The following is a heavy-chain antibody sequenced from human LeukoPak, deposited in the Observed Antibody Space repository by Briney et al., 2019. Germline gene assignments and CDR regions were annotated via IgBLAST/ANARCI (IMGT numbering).Heavy chain of an antibody. CDR2: ISSSSSYI. CDR1: GFTFSSYS. D-gene: IGHD2-8*01. V-gene: IGHV3-21*01. CDR3: ARDEGVYRIFDY. J-gene: IGHJ4*02. Sequence: PGGSLRLSCAASGFTFSSYSMNWVRQAPGKGLEWVSSISSSSSYIYYADSVKGRFTISRDNAKNSLYLQMNSLRAEDTAVYYCARDEGVYRIFDYWGQGTLVTVSS.